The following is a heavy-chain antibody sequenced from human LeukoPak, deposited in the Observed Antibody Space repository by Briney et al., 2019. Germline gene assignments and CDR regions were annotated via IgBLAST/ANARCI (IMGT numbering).Heavy chain of an antibody. CDR3: AKEYSGSFSPFPSYFDY. CDR1: GFTLSSHA. J-gene: IGHJ4*02. V-gene: IGHV3-30*04. CDR2: ISYDGNIK. D-gene: IGHD1-26*01. Sequence: GRSLRLSCAASGFTLSSHAIHWVRQAPGKGLEWVALISYDGNIKYYADSVKGRFTISRDNSKNTLYLQMNSLRAEDTAVYHCAKEYSGSFSPFPSYFDYWGQGTLVTVSS.